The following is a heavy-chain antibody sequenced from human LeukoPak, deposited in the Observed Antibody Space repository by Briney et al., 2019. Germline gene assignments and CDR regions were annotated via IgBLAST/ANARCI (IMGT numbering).Heavy chain of an antibody. V-gene: IGHV4-38-2*01. Sequence: SETLSLTCAVSGYSISSGYYWGWIRQPPGKGLEWIGSIYHSRSTYYNPSLKSRVTISVDTSKNQFSLKLSSVTAADTAVYYCASLIAPIYCSSTSCHTGHAFDIWGQGTMVTVSS. CDR2: IYHSRST. CDR1: GYSISSGYY. CDR3: ASLIAPIYCSSTSCHTGHAFDI. J-gene: IGHJ3*02. D-gene: IGHD2-2*02.